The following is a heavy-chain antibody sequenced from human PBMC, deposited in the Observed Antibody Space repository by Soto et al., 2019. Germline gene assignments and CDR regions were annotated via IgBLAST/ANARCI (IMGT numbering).Heavy chain of an antibody. CDR2: IVVGSGNT. V-gene: IGHV1-58*01. CDR3: AAGWISGYYVDYFDY. CDR1: GFTFTSSA. J-gene: IGHJ4*02. Sequence: GASVKVSCKASGFTFTSSAVQWVRQARGQRLEWIGWIVVGSGNTNYAQKFQERVTTTRDMSTSTAYMELSSLRSEDTAVYYCAAGWISGYYVDYFDYWGQGTLVTVSS. D-gene: IGHD1-26*01.